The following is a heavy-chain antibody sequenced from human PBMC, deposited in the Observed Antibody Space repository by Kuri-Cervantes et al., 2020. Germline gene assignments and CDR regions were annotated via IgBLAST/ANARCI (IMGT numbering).Heavy chain of an antibody. CDR2: INYSGIT. D-gene: IGHD3-16*02. CDR3: ARPGTYYDYVWGSYRRDYYMDV. J-gene: IGHJ6*03. Sequence: SETLSLTCTVSGGSVRRGSNYWNWIRQPPGKGLEWIGHINYSGITNYNPSLKSRVTISVDTSKNQFSLKLSSVTAADTAVYYCARPGTYYDYVWGSYRRDYYMDVGGKGTTVTVSS. V-gene: IGHV4-61*01. CDR1: GGSVRRGSNY.